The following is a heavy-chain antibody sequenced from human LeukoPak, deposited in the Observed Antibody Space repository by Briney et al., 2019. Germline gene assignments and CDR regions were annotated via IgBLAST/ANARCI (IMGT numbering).Heavy chain of an antibody. CDR3: ARAGYSMDTEYFQH. D-gene: IGHD5-18*01. CDR1: GFTFSSSW. Sequence: PGGSLTLSCAASGFTFSSSWMKWVRQAPGKGLESVAVIKEDGSEKYYVDSVKGRFAISRDNAKNSLYLQMNSLRAEDTAVYYCARAGYSMDTEYFQHWGQGTLVTVSS. V-gene: IGHV3-7*04. J-gene: IGHJ1*01. CDR2: IKEDGSEK.